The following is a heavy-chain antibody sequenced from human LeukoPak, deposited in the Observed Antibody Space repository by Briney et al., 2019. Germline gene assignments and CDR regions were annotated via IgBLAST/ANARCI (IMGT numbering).Heavy chain of an antibody. CDR3: AKADLTSVTGGAFDI. D-gene: IGHD4-17*01. J-gene: IGHJ3*02. V-gene: IGHV3-23*01. Sequence: GGSLRLSCAASGFTFSSYAMSWVRQAPGEGLEWVSAISGSGGSTYYADSVKGRFTISRDNSKNTLYLQMNSLRAEGTAVYYCAKADLTSVTGGAFDIWGQGTIVTVSS. CDR1: GFTFSSYA. CDR2: ISGSGGST.